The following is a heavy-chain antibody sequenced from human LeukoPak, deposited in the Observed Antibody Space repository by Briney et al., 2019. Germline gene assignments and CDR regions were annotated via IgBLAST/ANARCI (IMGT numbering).Heavy chain of an antibody. V-gene: IGHV3-48*04. CDR2: IGSISSAI. Sequence: GGSLRLSCAASGFTFSSYSMNWVRQAPGKGLEWVAYIGSISSAIYDADSVKGRFTISRDNAKNSLYLKMNSLRAEDTAVYYCARHAPPISAFDYWGQGTLVTVSS. J-gene: IGHJ4*02. D-gene: IGHD2-2*01. CDR1: GFTFSSYS. CDR3: ARHAPPISAFDY.